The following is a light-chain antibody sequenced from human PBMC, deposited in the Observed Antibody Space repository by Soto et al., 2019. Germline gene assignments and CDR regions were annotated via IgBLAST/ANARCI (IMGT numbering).Light chain of an antibody. CDR2: SSS. CDR3: QQYSTLPFT. V-gene: IGKV1-8*01. CDR1: QGISNY. Sequence: AIRMTQSPPSLSASTGDRVTITCRANQGISNYLAWYQQKPGRAPKLLIYSSSTLQSGVPSRFSGSGSGTDFSLTISSLQSEDFATYYCQQYSTLPFTFGPGTKVDIK. J-gene: IGKJ3*01.